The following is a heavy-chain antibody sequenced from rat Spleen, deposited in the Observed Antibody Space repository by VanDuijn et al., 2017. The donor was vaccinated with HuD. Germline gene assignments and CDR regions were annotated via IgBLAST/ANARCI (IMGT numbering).Heavy chain of an antibody. J-gene: IGHJ1*01. D-gene: IGHD1-2*01. CDR3: ARHTIAAISHWYFDF. CDR2: ISYEGSST. V-gene: IGHV5-22*01. CDR1: GFTFSNYG. Sequence: EVQLVESGGGLVQPGRSLKLSCAASGFTFSNYGMHWIRQAPTEGLEWVASISYEGSSTYYGDSVKGRFTISRDNAKSTLYLQMNSLRSEETATYYCARHTIAAISHWYFDFWGPGTMVTVSS.